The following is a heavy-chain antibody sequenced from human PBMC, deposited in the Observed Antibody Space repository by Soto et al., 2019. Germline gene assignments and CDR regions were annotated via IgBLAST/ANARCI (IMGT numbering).Heavy chain of an antibody. D-gene: IGHD4-17*01. V-gene: IGHV1-69*02. CDR1: GGTFSSYT. Sequence: QVQLVQSGAEVKKPGSSVKVSCKASGGTFSSYTISWVRQAPGQGLEWMGRIIPILGIANYAQKFQGRVTITADKPTSTAYMELSSLRSEDTAVYYCATTTVTTFSNTGCDYWGQGTLVTVSS. CDR2: IIPILGIA. J-gene: IGHJ4*02. CDR3: ATTTVTTFSNTGCDY.